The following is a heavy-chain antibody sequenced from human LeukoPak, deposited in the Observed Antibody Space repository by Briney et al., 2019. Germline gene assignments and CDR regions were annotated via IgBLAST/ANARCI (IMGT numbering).Heavy chain of an antibody. CDR2: ISSSSSYI. V-gene: IGHV3-21*01. Sequence: GGSLRLSCAASGFTFSSYSMNWVRQAPGKGLEWVSSISSSSSYIYYADSVKGRFTISRDNAKNSLYLQMKSLRAEDTAVYYCARGTYYYDSSGYSWGQGTLVTVSS. J-gene: IGHJ4*02. CDR1: GFTFSSYS. CDR3: ARGTYYYDSSGYS. D-gene: IGHD3-22*01.